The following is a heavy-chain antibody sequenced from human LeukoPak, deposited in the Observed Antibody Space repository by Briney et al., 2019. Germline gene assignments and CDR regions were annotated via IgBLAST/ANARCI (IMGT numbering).Heavy chain of an antibody. CDR2: ISSSGSTI. D-gene: IGHD3-9*01. Sequence: PGGALRLPCASSGFTFSDYYMSWMRQAPGKGLEWVSYISSSGSTIYYADSVKRRFTIPRDNAKNSLYLQMNSLRDEDTAVYYCARENVVYDILTGYYERNWFDPWGQGTLVTVSS. CDR3: ARENVVYDILTGYYERNWFDP. V-gene: IGHV3-11*01. CDR1: GFTFSDYY. J-gene: IGHJ5*02.